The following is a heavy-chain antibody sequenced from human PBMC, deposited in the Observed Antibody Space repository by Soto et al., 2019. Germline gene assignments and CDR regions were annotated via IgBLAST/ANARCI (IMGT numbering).Heavy chain of an antibody. Sequence: GGSLRLSCAASGFTISSYDMHWVRQATGKGLEWVSGIGTAGDTYYVGSVKGRFTISRGNAKNSVYLQMNSLRADDTAVYYCARDRTGNNYFDPWGQGTLVTVSS. CDR1: GFTISSYD. CDR3: ARDRTGNNYFDP. V-gene: IGHV3-13*01. D-gene: IGHD7-27*01. J-gene: IGHJ5*02. CDR2: IGTAGDT.